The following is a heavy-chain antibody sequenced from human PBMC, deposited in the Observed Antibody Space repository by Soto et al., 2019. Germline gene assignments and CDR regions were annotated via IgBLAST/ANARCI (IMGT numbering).Heavy chain of an antibody. Sequence: ASVKVSCKASGYTFTSYDINWVRQATGQGLEWMGWMNPNSGNTGYAQKFQGRVTMTRNTSISRAYMELSSLRSEDTAVYYCASHIDYYGSGSYYDRLDWEPWGQGTLVTVSS. CDR3: ASHIDYYGSGSYYDRLDWEP. CDR2: MNPNSGNT. CDR1: GYTFTSYD. V-gene: IGHV1-8*01. J-gene: IGHJ5*02. D-gene: IGHD3-10*01.